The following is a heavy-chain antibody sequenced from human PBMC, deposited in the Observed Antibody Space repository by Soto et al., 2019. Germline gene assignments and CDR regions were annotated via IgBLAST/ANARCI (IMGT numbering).Heavy chain of an antibody. CDR2: IHSDGSTT. Sequence: PGGSLRLSCAASGFAFNYYWMHWVRQPPGQGLVWVSHIHSDGSTTTYADSVKGRFTTSRDNAKNTLYLQMNSLRAEDTAVYYCVRGDKGGFDLWGQGTTVTVSS. J-gene: IGHJ3*01. V-gene: IGHV3-74*01. CDR3: VRGDKGGFDL. CDR1: GFAFNYYW. D-gene: IGHD2-21*02.